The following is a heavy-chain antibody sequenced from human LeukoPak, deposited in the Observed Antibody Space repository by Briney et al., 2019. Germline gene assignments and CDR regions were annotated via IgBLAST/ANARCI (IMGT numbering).Heavy chain of an antibody. Sequence: GGSLRLSCAASGFTFSSYAMSWVRQAPGKGLEGVSAISGSGGSTYYADSVKGRFTISRDNSKNTLYLQMNSLRAEDTAVYYCAKDPTLYSSGWPDYWGQGTLVTVSS. CDR2: ISGSGGST. CDR1: GFTFSSYA. CDR3: AKDPTLYSSGWPDY. V-gene: IGHV3-23*01. D-gene: IGHD6-19*01. J-gene: IGHJ4*02.